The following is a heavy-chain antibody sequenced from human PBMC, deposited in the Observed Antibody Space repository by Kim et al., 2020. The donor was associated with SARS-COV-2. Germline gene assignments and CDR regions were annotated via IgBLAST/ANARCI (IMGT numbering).Heavy chain of an antibody. D-gene: IGHD3-10*02. V-gene: IGHV4-39*01. Sequence: YYPPALKSRVTISVDKSKNPFSLKLSSVTAADTAVYYCARHGVRRITMFDWGQGTLVTVSS. CDR3: ARHGVRRITMFD. J-gene: IGHJ4*02.